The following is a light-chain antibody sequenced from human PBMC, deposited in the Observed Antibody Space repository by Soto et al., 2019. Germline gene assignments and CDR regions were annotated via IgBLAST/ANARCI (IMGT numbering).Light chain of an antibody. CDR1: QSVSSSY. V-gene: IGKV3-20*01. Sequence: EIVLTQSPGTLSLSPGERATLSCRASQSVSSSYLAWYQQKPGQAPRLLIYGASSRATGIPDRFSGSGSGTNFTLTISRLEDEDVAVYYCQQYGSSPQFTFGPGTKVDIK. J-gene: IGKJ3*01. CDR2: GAS. CDR3: QQYGSSPQFT.